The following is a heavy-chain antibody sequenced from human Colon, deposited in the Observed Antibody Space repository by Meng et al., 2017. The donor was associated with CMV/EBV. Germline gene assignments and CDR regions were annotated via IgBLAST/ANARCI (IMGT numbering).Heavy chain of an antibody. CDR2: IYYSGST. D-gene: IGHD6-19*01. V-gene: IGHV4-39*01. CDR3: ARAVAGNGGPHYYFDY. J-gene: IGHJ4*02. Sequence: SETLSLTCTVSGCSISSSRYYWGWIGQPPGKGLVWIGSIYYSGSTYYNPALKSRVTISVDTSQHQFSLKLSSVTAADTAVYYCARAVAGNGGPHYYFDYWGQGTLVTVSS. CDR1: GCSISSSRYY.